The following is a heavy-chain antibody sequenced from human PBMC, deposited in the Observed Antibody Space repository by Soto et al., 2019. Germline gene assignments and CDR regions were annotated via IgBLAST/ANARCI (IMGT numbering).Heavy chain of an antibody. D-gene: IGHD5-12*01. CDR2: IYYNGGT. V-gene: IGHV4-61*08. J-gene: IGHJ6*02. CDR1: GASVSSAGYY. Sequence: SETLSLTCTVSGASVSSAGYYWTWIRQPPRKGLEWIGNIYYNGGTNYNPSFKSRVTISVDTSKNQFSLKLSSVTAADTAVYYCARVGDGYNFIDYYYYGMDVWGQGTTVTVSS. CDR3: ARVGDGYNFIDYYYYGMDV.